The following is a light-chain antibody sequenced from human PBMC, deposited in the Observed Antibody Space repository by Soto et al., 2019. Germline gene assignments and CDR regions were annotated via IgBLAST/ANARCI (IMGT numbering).Light chain of an antibody. V-gene: IGKV1-9*01. J-gene: IGKJ3*01. CDR1: QGISRY. CDR2: AAS. CDR3: QQLESYPFT. Sequence: DIQLTQSPSFLSASVGDRVTITCRASQGISRYLAWYQQKPGKAPNLLIYAASTLQSGVPSRFSVSGSGTDFTLTISSLQPEDLATYYRQQLESYPFTFGPGTKVDFK.